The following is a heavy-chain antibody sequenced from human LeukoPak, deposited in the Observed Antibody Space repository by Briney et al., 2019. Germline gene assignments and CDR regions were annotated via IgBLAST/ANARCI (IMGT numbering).Heavy chain of an antibody. V-gene: IGHV3-53*01. CDR2: IYSGGST. Sequence: GGSLRLSCAASGFTVSSNYMTWVRQAPGKGLEWVSVIYSGGSTCYADSVKGRFTISRDTSKNTLYLQMNSLRAEDTAIYFCARDSGYSSGWYLDYWGQGTLVTVSS. D-gene: IGHD6-19*01. CDR1: GFTVSSNY. J-gene: IGHJ4*02. CDR3: ARDSGYSSGWYLDY.